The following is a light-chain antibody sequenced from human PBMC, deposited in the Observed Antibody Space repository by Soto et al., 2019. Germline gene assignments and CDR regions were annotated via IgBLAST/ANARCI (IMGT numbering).Light chain of an antibody. CDR2: DDN. J-gene: IGLJ1*01. CDR3: AAWDDSMNGYV. Sequence: QSVLTQPPSVSWAPGQRVTISFTGSSSNIGAGYDLHWYQQLPGTAPKLLIYDDNNRPSGIPDRFSGSKSGTSSSLEISGLKSEDEADYYCAAWDDSMNGYVFATWTKVPVL. V-gene: IGLV1-40*01. CDR1: SSNIGAGYD.